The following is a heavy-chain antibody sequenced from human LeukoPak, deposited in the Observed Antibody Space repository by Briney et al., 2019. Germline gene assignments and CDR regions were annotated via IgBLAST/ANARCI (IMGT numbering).Heavy chain of an antibody. Sequence: GGSLRLSCAAPGFTFSDYYMSWIRQAPGKGLEWVSYISSSSSYTNYADSVKGRFTISRDNAKNSLYLQMNSLRAEDTAVYYCAREFVERGYSYGYYFDYWGQGTLVTVSS. CDR1: GFTFSDYY. CDR3: AREFVERGYSYGYYFDY. J-gene: IGHJ4*02. D-gene: IGHD5-18*01. CDR2: ISSSSSYT. V-gene: IGHV3-11*06.